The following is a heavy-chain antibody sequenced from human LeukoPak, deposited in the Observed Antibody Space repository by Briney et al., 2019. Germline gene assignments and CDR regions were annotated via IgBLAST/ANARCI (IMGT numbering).Heavy chain of an antibody. CDR1: GYKFTNYW. D-gene: IGHD4-17*01. CDR3: ARALRTGQGDYVPVL. Sequence: GESLKISCKASGYKFTNYWIGWVRQMPGKGLEWMAIIYPGDSETRYSPSFQGQVTISADKSIGTMYLQWSSLKASDTAMYYCARALRTGQGDYVPVLWGQGTLVIGSS. V-gene: IGHV5-51*01. CDR2: IYPGDSET. J-gene: IGHJ4*02.